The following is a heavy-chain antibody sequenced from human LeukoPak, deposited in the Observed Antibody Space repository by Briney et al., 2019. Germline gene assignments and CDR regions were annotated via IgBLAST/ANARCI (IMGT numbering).Heavy chain of an antibody. Sequence: GGSLRLSCAASGFAFSSYSMNWVRQAPGKGLEWVSSISSSSSYIYYADSVKGRFTISRDNAKNSLYLQMNSLRAEDTAVYYCARDGSWCGGNDYWGQGTLVTVSS. CDR1: GFAFSSYS. J-gene: IGHJ4*02. D-gene: IGHD2-21*01. V-gene: IGHV3-21*01. CDR3: ARDGSWCGGNDY. CDR2: ISSSSSYI.